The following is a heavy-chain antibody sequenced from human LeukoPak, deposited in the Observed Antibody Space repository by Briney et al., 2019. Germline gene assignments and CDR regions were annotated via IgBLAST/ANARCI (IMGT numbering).Heavy chain of an antibody. CDR2: ISAYNGNT. J-gene: IGHJ4*02. V-gene: IGHV1-18*01. D-gene: IGHD3-9*01. CDR3: ARDRSVSDILTGYYTY. CDR1: GYTFTSYG. Sequence: GASVKVSCKASGYTFTSYGISWVRQAPGQGLEWMGWISAYNGNTNYAQKLQGRVTMTTDTSTSTAYMELRSLRSDDTAVYYCARDRSVSDILTGYYTYWGQGTLVTVSS.